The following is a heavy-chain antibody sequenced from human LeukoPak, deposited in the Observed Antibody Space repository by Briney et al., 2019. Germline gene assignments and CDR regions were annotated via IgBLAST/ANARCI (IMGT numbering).Heavy chain of an antibody. J-gene: IGHJ6*03. Sequence: ASVKVSCKASGYTFTSYDINWVRQATGQGLEWMGWMNPNSGNTGYAQKFQARVTMTRDTSISTAYMELNRLRSDDTAIYYCAKGAGYADFYYYYMDVWGKGTTVTVSS. D-gene: IGHD3-16*01. CDR2: MNPNSGNT. CDR3: AKGAGYADFYYYYMDV. CDR1: GYTFTSYD. V-gene: IGHV1-8*02.